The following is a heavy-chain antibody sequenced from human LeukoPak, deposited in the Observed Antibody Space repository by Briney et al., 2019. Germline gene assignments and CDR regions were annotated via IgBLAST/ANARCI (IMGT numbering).Heavy chain of an antibody. V-gene: IGHV3-23*01. Sequence: GGSLRLSCAASGLTFSGYVMSWARQAPGKGLEWVAAISANGGRTYYTESVKGHFTISRDNSKNALYLQMNSLRADDTAVYYCAKGPERRGFCSGSACYSDCWGQGTLVTVSS. CDR3: AKGPERRGFCSGSACYSDC. CDR2: ISANGGRT. D-gene: IGHD2-8*02. J-gene: IGHJ4*02. CDR1: GLTFSGYV.